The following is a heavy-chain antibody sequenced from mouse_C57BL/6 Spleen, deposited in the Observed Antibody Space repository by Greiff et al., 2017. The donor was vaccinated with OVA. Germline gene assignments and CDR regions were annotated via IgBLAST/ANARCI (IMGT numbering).Heavy chain of an antibody. J-gene: IGHJ2*01. CDR3: ARWDYDYDGGFDY. CDR2: IDPTSGGT. D-gene: IGHD2-4*01. Sequence: QVQLQQPGAELVKPGASVKLSCKASGYTFTSYWMHWVKQRPGRGLEWIGRIDPTSGGTKYNEKFKSKATLTVDKPSSTAYMQLSSLTSEDSAVYYCARWDYDYDGGFDYWGQGTTLTVSS. CDR1: GYTFTSYW. V-gene: IGHV1-72*01.